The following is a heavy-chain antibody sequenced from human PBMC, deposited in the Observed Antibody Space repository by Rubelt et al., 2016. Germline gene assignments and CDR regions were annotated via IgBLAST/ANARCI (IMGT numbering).Heavy chain of an antibody. Sequence: QVQLQQWGAGLLKPSETLSLTCAVYGGSFSGYYWSWIRQPPGKGLEWIGSIYYSGSTYYNPSLKSRVTISVDTSKNQFSLKLSSVTAADTAVYYCAVTQLGGVDYWGQGTLVTVSS. J-gene: IGHJ4*02. CDR2: IYYSGST. V-gene: IGHV4-34*01. D-gene: IGHD2-2*01. CDR1: GGSFSGYY. CDR3: AVTQLGGVDY.